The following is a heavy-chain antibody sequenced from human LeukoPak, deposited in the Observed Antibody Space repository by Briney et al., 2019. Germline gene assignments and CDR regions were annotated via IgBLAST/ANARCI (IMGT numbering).Heavy chain of an antibody. Sequence: PGGSLRLSCAASGFTFRTYWMHWVRQAPGKGLEWVSGIGWNSASIDYADSVKGRFTISRDNAKNSLYLQMNSLRDEDTALYYCAKDLRYSGSYLFDCWGQGTLVTVSS. CDR3: AKDLRYSGSYLFDC. CDR1: GFTFRTYW. D-gene: IGHD1-26*01. V-gene: IGHV3-9*01. CDR2: IGWNSASI. J-gene: IGHJ4*02.